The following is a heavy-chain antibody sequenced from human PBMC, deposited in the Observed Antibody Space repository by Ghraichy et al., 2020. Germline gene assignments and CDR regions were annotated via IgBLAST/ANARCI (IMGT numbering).Heavy chain of an antibody. CDR3: TTTGINCSGGSCYSGGFGY. CDR2: IKSKTDGGTT. J-gene: IGHJ4*02. V-gene: IGHV3-15*01. D-gene: IGHD2-15*01. CDR1: GFTFSNAW. Sequence: GGSLRLSCAASGFTFSNAWMSWVRQAPGKGLEWVGRIKSKTDGGTTDYAAPVKGRFTISRDDSKNTLYLQMNSLKTEDTAVYYCTTTGINCSGGSCYSGGFGYWGQGTLVTVSS.